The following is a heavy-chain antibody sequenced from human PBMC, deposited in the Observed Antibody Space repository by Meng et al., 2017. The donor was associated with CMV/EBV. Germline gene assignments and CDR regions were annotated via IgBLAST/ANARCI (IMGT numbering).Heavy chain of an antibody. Sequence: GGSLRLSCAASGFTFSSYSMNWVRQAPGKGLEWVSSISSISSYIYYADSVKGRFTISRDNAKNSLYLQMNSLRAEDTAVYYCARVKMATSSRGYFDYWGQGTLVTVSS. V-gene: IGHV3-21*01. CDR3: ARVKMATSSRGYFDY. CDR2: ISSISSYI. J-gene: IGHJ4*02. CDR1: GFTFSSYS. D-gene: IGHD5-24*01.